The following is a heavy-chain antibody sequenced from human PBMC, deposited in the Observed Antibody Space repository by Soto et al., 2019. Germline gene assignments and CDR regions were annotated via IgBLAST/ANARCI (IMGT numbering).Heavy chain of an antibody. CDR3: ARKDKSGYFNWFDP. Sequence: PGESLKISCRTSGYKFTSYWIAWVRQMPGKGLEWMGIIFPSDSDTRYSPSFQGQVTISADRSTSTVFLQWASLKASDTAVYFCARKDKSGYFNWFDPWGQGTLVTVSS. CDR1: GYKFTSYW. CDR2: IFPSDSDT. V-gene: IGHV5-51*01. J-gene: IGHJ5*02. D-gene: IGHD3-22*01.